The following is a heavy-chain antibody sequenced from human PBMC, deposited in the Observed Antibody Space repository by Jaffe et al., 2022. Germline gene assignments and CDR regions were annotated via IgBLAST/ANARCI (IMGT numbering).Heavy chain of an antibody. J-gene: IGHJ4*02. CDR3: AKSFRATVITTPLFDD. Sequence: EVQLLESGGGLVQPGGSLRLSCAASGFTFSSYVMNWVRQAPGKGLEWVSVISGSGGSTYYADSVKGRFTISRDNSKNTLYLQMNSLRAEDTAVYYCAKSFRATVITTPLFDDWGQGTLVTVSS. CDR1: GFTFSSYV. D-gene: IGHD4-4*01. V-gene: IGHV3-23*01. CDR2: ISGSGGST.